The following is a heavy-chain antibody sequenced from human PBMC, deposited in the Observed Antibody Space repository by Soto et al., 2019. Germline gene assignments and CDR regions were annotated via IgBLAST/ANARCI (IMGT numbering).Heavy chain of an antibody. CDR2: FIPIFGTP. D-gene: IGHD3-10*01. CDR3: ARDELWFGELLSTYYYQGLDV. V-gene: IGHV1-69*01. Sequence: QVQLVQSGPEVKKPGSSVKVSCKTSGGTFNSLAITWVRQAPGQGLEWRGGFIPIFGTPSYAQKLQGRITITADESTSTAYMELSSLRSDDTAVYFCARDELWFGELLSTYYYQGLDVWGQGTAVTVSS. J-gene: IGHJ6*02. CDR1: GGTFNSLA.